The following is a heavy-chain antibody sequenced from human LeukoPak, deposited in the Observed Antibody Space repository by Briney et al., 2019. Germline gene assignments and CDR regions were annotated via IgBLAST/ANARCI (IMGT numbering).Heavy chain of an antibody. CDR2: IIPIFGTA. J-gene: IGHJ4*02. CDR3: ARDGANDYGDYLSYFDY. Sequence: ASVKVSCKASGGTFSSYAISWVRQAPGQGLEWMGGIIPIFGTANYAQKFQGRVTITADESTSTAYMKLSSLRSEDTAVYYCARDGANDYGDYLSYFDYWGQGTLVTVSS. CDR1: GGTFSSYA. D-gene: IGHD4-17*01. V-gene: IGHV1-69*13.